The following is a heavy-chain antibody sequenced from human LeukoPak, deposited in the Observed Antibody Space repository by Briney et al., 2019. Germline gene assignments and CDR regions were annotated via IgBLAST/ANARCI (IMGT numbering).Heavy chain of an antibody. J-gene: IGHJ4*02. CDR3: ARGTTVTYYFDY. CDR1: GGSISSGDYY. D-gene: IGHD4-17*01. V-gene: IGHV4-30-4*08. CDR2: IYYSGST. Sequence: SQTLSLTCTVSGGSISSGDYYWSWIRQPPGKGLEWIGYIYYSGSTYYNPSLKSRVTISVDTSKNQFSLKLSSVTAADTAVYYCARGTTVTYYFDYWGQGTLVTVSS.